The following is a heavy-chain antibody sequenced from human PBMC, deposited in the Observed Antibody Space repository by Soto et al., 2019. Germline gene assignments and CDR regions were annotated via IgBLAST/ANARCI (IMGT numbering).Heavy chain of an antibody. D-gene: IGHD1-1*01. V-gene: IGHV1-8*01. CDR1: GYTFTSYD. Sequence: ASVKVSCKASGYTFTSYDINWVRQATGQGLEWMGWMNPNSGNTGYVQKFQGRVTMTRNTSISTAYMELSSLRSEDTAVYYCARTAVRTTDYYGMDVWGQGTTVTVSS. CDR3: ARTAVRTTDYYGMDV. CDR2: MNPNSGNT. J-gene: IGHJ6*02.